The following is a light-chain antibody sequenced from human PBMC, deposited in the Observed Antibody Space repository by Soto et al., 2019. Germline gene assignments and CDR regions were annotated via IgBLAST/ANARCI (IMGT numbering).Light chain of an antibody. CDR3: AAWDDSLNAYVV. CDR1: SSNIGSNT. Sequence: QSVLTQPPSASGTPGQRVTISCSGSSSNIGSNTVNWYQQLPGTAPKLLIYSNNQRPSGVPDRFSGSKSGTSASLAISGLHSEDEADYYCAAWDDSLNAYVVFGGGTKLTVL. J-gene: IGLJ2*01. V-gene: IGLV1-44*01. CDR2: SNN.